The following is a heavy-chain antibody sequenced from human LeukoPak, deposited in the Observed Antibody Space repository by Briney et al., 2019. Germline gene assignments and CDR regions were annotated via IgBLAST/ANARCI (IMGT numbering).Heavy chain of an antibody. CDR3: ARRASTERGHSYGLDY. J-gene: IGHJ4*02. Sequence: GSLRLSCAASGFTFSTYTMNWVRQVPGKGVEWVSSISDFNDIDYADSLKGRITISRDNARRSLFLQMNSLRAEDTAVYYCARRASTERGHSYGLDYWGQGTLVTVSS. D-gene: IGHD5-18*01. CDR2: ISDFNDI. V-gene: IGHV3-21*01. CDR1: GFTFSTYT.